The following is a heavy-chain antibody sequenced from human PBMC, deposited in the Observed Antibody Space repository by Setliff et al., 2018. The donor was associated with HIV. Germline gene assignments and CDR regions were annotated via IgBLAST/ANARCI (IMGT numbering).Heavy chain of an antibody. V-gene: IGHV1-18*01. J-gene: IGHJ4*02. CDR3: ARTGQGCSYTSCHVVAMDGIDY. CDR1: GYTFTSYG. CDR2: ISGYNGNT. Sequence: ASVKVSCKASGYTFTSYGITWVRQAPGQGLEWMGWISGYNGNTNYAQKVQGRVTMTTDTSTSTAYMELRSLRSDDTAVYYCARTGQGCSYTSCHVVAMDGIDYWGQGTLVTVS. D-gene: IGHD5-12*01.